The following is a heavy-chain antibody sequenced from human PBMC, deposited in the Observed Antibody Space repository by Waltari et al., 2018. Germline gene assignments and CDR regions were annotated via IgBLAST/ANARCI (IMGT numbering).Heavy chain of an antibody. CDR1: GGSISSYY. CDR3: ARDGDSSSWYLSWFDP. Sequence: QVQLQESGPGLVKPSETLSLTCTVSGGSISSYYWSWIRQPAGKGLEWIGRIYTSGSTNYNPSLKSRVTMSVDTSKNQFSLKLSSVTAADTAVYYCARDGDSSSWYLSWFDPWGQGTLVTVSS. D-gene: IGHD6-13*01. J-gene: IGHJ5*02. CDR2: IYTSGST. V-gene: IGHV4-4*07.